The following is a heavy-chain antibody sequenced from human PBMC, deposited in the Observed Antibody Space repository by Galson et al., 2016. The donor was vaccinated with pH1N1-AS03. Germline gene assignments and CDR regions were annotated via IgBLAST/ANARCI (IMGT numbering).Heavy chain of an antibody. J-gene: IGHJ4*02. V-gene: IGHV3-53*01. CDR3: AREPWGSTQGEY. D-gene: IGHD3-16*01. CDR2: IYGGGDT. Sequence: SLRLSCAASGFTINNNYMSWVRQAPGKGLEWASAIYGGGDTFYADSVKGRFTISRDNSKNTVYLQMNSLRVEDTAVYYCAREPWGSTQGEYWGQGTLVTVSS. CDR1: GFTINNNY.